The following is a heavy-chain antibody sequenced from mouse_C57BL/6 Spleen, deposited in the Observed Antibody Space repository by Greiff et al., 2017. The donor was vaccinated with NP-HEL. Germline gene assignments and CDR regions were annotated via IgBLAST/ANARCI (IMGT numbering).Heavy chain of an antibody. D-gene: IGHD1-1*01. CDR3: AREDYYYGSSSWFAY. CDR1: GYTFTDCN. Sequence: VQLQQSGPELVKPGASVKIPCKASGYTFTDCNMDWVKQSHGKSLEWIGDINPNNGGTIYNQKFKGKATLTVDKSSSTAYMELRSLTSEDTAVYYCAREDYYYGSSSWFAYWGQGTLVTVSA. CDR2: INPNNGGT. V-gene: IGHV1-18*01. J-gene: IGHJ3*01.